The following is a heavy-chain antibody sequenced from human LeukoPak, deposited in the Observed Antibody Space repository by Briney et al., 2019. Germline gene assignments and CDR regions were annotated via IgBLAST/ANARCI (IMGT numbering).Heavy chain of an antibody. D-gene: IGHD3-3*01. Sequence: SETLSLTCTVSGGTISSSSYYWGWIRQPPGKGLEWIGSIYYSGSTYYNPSLKSRVTISVDTSKNQFSLKLSSVTAADTAVYYCARIQAPYYDFWSGYYENYMDVWGKGTTVTVSS. CDR2: IYYSGST. V-gene: IGHV4-39*01. J-gene: IGHJ6*03. CDR1: GGTISSSSYY. CDR3: ARIQAPYYDFWSGYYENYMDV.